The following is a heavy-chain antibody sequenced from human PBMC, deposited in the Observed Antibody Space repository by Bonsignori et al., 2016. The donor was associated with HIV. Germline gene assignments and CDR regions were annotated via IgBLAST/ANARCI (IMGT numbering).Heavy chain of an antibody. D-gene: IGHD1-26*01. CDR2: IYPGDSET. CDR3: ARGGVGPYDAFDI. V-gene: IGHV5-51*01. J-gene: IGHJ3*02. Sequence: VRQMPGKGLEWMGIIYPGDSETRYTPSFQGEVIISADKSINTASLHWGSLKASDTAMYFCARGGVGPYDAFDIWGQGTMVTVSS.